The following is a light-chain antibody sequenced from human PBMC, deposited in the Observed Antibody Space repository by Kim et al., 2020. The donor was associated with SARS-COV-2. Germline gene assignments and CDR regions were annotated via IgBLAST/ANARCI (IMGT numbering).Light chain of an antibody. CDR2: RDS. CDR1: NIGSKN. J-gene: IGLJ3*02. CDR3: QVWDSSTGNWV. Sequence: ARGQTARITCGGNNIGSKNVHWYQQKPGQAPVLVIYRDSNRPSGIPERFSGSNSGNTATLTISRAQAGDEADYYCQVWDSSTGNWVFGGGTQLTVL. V-gene: IGLV3-9*01.